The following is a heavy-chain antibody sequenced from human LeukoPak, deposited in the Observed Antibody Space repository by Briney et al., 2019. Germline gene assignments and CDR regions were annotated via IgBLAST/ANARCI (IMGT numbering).Heavy chain of an antibody. J-gene: IGHJ5*02. CDR2: IYYSGST. Sequence: SQTLSLTCTVSGGSISSGGYYWSWIRQHPGKGLEWIGYIYYSGSTHYNPTLKSRVTISVDTSKNQFSLKLSSVTAADTAVYYCARSIVGAQEYNWFDPWGQGTLVTVSS. V-gene: IGHV4-31*03. CDR3: ARSIVGAQEYNWFDP. CDR1: GGSISSGGYY. D-gene: IGHD1-26*01.